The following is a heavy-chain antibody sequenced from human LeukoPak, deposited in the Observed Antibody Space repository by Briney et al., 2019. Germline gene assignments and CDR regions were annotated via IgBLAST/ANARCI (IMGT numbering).Heavy chain of an antibody. CDR1: GFSFTGSV. Sequence: SVKVSCKASGFSFTGSVIQWVRQARGQRLEWIGWIVVGSGNTNYAQKFQERVTITRDRSTSTAYMELSSLRSEDTALYYCATHSSRWYDHDAFDIWGQGTMVTVSS. J-gene: IGHJ3*02. D-gene: IGHD6-19*01. V-gene: IGHV1-58*02. CDR2: IVVGSGNT. CDR3: ATHSSRWYDHDAFDI.